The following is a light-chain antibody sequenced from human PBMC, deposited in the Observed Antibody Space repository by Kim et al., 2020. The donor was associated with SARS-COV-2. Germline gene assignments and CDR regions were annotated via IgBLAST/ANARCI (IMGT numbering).Light chain of an antibody. CDR1: QGIRND. V-gene: IGKV1-6*01. CDR3: LHYDYPLT. J-gene: IGKJ4*01. CDR2: ATS. Sequence: AIQMTQSPSSLSASVGDRVTITCRASQGIRNDLGWYQQKPGRAPNLLIYATSTLQSGVPSRFSGSGSGTDFTLTISSLQPEDVATYYCLHYDYPLTFGGGTKVDIK.